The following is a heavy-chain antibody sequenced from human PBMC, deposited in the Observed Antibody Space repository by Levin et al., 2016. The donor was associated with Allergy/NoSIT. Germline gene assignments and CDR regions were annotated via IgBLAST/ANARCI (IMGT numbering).Heavy chain of an antibody. CDR3: ARERPYSKYYYYGMDV. CDR1: GGSFSDYY. V-gene: IGHV4-4*07. D-gene: IGHD2-21*01. Sequence: SETLSLTCTVSGGSFSDYYWSWIRQPAGKGLEWIGRIYTSESSSYNPSLKSRVTMSVDTSKKQFSLKLSSVTAADTAVYYCARERPYSKYYYYGMDVWGQGTTVTVSS. J-gene: IGHJ6*02. CDR2: IYTSESS.